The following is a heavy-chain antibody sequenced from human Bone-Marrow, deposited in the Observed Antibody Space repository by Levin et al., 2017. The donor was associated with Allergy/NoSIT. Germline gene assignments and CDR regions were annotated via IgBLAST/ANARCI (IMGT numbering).Heavy chain of an antibody. CDR2: ISYDGSNK. CDR3: ARDKDRITMVRGPFDY. D-gene: IGHD3-10*01. J-gene: IGHJ4*02. V-gene: IGHV3-30-3*01. CDR1: GFTFSSYA. Sequence: GESLKISCAASGFTFSSYAMHWVRQAPGKGLEWVAVISYDGSNKYYADSVKGRFTISRDNSKNTLYLQMNSLRAEDTAVYYCARDKDRITMVRGPFDYWGQGTLVTVSS.